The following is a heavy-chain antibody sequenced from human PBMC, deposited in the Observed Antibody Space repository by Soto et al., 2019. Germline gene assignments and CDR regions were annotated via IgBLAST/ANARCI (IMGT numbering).Heavy chain of an antibody. D-gene: IGHD2-2*01. V-gene: IGHV5-51*01. J-gene: IGHJ6*02. Sequence: PGESLKISCKGSGYSFTSYWIGWVRQMPGKGLEWMGIIYPGDSDTRYSPSFQGQVTISADKSISTAYLQWSSLKASDTAMYYCARGGFVVVPAAIPHRARYGMDVWGQGTTVTVSS. CDR3: ARGGFVVVPAAIPHRARYGMDV. CDR2: IYPGDSDT. CDR1: GYSFTSYW.